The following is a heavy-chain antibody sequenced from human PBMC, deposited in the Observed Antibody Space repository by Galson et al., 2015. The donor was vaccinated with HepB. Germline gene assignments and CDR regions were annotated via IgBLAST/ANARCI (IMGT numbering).Heavy chain of an antibody. V-gene: IGHV3-64D*06. CDR2: ITDNGGST. CDR1: GFTFSNYA. CDR3: VKGGYPGE. D-gene: IGHD3-22*01. J-gene: IGHJ4*02. Sequence: SLRLSCAASGFTFSNYAMYWVRQAPGKGLEYVSAITDNGGSTYYADSVKGRFTISRDNSKNTLYLQMSSLRADDTAVYYCVKGGYPGEWGQGTLVTVSS.